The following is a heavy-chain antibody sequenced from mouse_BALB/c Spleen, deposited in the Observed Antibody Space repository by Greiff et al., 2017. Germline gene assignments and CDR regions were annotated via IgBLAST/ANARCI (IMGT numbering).Heavy chain of an antibody. Sequence: EVKLVESGGGLVKPGGSLKLSCAASGFTFSSYAMSWVRQTPEKRLEWVASISSGGSTYYPDSVKGRFTISRDNARNILYLQMSSLRSEDTAMYYCARGGYYGSSYTFDYWGQGTTLTVSS. D-gene: IGHD1-1*01. CDR3: ARGGYYGSSYTFDY. J-gene: IGHJ2*01. CDR2: ISSGGST. CDR1: GFTFSSYA. V-gene: IGHV5-6-5*01.